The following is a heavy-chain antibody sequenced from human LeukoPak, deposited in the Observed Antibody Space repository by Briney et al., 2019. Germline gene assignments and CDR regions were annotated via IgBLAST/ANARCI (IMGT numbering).Heavy chain of an antibody. CDR1: GFTFSSYA. Sequence: GGSLRLSCAASGFTFSSYAMSWVRQAPGKGLEWVSAISGSGGSTYYADSVKGRFTISRDNSKNTLYLQMNSLRAEDTVVYYCAKLGGTDPEVDYYYYYMDVWGKGTTVTVSS. CDR2: ISGSGGST. V-gene: IGHV3-23*01. D-gene: IGHD1-14*01. J-gene: IGHJ6*03. CDR3: AKLGGTDPEVDYYYYYMDV.